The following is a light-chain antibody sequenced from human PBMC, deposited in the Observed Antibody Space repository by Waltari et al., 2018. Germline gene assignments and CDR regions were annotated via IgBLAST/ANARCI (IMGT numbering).Light chain of an antibody. CDR2: HVS. Sequence: SAMTPPASVSGSPGQSITISCTRTSIDGGDSTFVCSYQHHPGKSPNLIIYHVSDRPLAVSNRFSASKSGNTAPLTISGLQAEDDAMYYCSSFTGSSFVLFGGGTMLTVL. J-gene: IGLJ2*01. CDR1: SIDGGDSTF. V-gene: IGLV2-14*03. CDR3: SSFTGSSFVL.